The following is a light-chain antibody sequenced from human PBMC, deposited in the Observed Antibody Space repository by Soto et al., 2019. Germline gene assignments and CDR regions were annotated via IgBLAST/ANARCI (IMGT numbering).Light chain of an antibody. CDR2: QDS. Sequence: SYELTQPPSVSVSTGQTASITCSGDKLGDKYACWYQQKPGQSPVLVIYQDSKRPSGIPERFSGSNSGNTATLTISGTQAMDEADYYCQAWDSSTPYVFGTGTKLTVL. V-gene: IGLV3-1*01. J-gene: IGLJ1*01. CDR3: QAWDSSTPYV. CDR1: KLGDKY.